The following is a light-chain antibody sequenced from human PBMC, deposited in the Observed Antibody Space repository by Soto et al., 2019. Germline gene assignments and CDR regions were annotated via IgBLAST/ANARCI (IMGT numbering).Light chain of an antibody. V-gene: IGLV2-11*01. CDR1: SSDVGGYNY. J-gene: IGLJ1*01. CDR2: DVS. CDR3: CSYAGSNTGV. Sequence: QSALTQPRSVSGSPGQSVTISCTGTSSDVGGYNYVSWYQQHPGKAPNLMFYDVSKRPSGVPDRSSGYKCGNAALLTISGLPDEDEADYYCCSYAGSNTGVFGSGTKVTVL.